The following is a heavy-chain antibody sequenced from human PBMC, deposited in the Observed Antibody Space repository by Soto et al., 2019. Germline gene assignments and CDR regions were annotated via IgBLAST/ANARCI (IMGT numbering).Heavy chain of an antibody. CDR3: AKDLAVAGWVCDS. D-gene: IGHD6-19*01. CDR2: ISGSGGRT. CDR1: GFIFSNYA. V-gene: IGHV3-23*01. J-gene: IGHJ4*02. Sequence: EVQLLESGGGLVQPGGSLRLSCAASGFIFSNYAMSWVRQAPGKGLEWVSAISGSGGRTYYADSVKGRFTISRDNSKNTLYLQMNSLTAEDTAVYYCAKDLAVAGWVCDSWGQGTLVTVSS.